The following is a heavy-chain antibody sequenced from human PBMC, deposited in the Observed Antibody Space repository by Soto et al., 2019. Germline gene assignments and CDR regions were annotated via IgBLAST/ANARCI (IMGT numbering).Heavy chain of an antibody. D-gene: IGHD3-16*01. CDR3: ARGLLGAIDY. V-gene: IGHV3-13*01. J-gene: IGHJ4*02. Sequence: GGSLRLFCAASGFTFSYYDMHWVRQAEGKGLEWVAAIGTSDDTYYADSVQGRFSISREDAKDSLYLQMSSLRAEDTAVYYCARGLLGAIDYWGQGTLVTVSS. CDR2: IGTSDDT. CDR1: GFTFSYYD.